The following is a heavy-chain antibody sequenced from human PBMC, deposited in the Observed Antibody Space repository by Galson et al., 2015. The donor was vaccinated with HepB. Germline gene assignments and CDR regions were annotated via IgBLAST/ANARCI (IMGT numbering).Heavy chain of an antibody. J-gene: IGHJ4*02. D-gene: IGHD3-10*01. V-gene: IGHV3-30-3*01. CDR2: ISYDGTNK. CDR1: GFTFNNYA. Sequence: SLRLSCAASGFTFNNYAIHWVRQAPGKGLESVSVISYDGTNKYYAESVKGRFIVSRDNSKNTLYLQMNSLRAEDTAVYYCARDPRKGYFYGSGSPQFYFDYWGQGTLVTVSS. CDR3: ARDPRKGYFYGSGSPQFYFDY.